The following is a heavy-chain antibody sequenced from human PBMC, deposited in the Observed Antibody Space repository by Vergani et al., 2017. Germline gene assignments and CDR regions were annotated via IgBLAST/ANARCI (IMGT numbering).Heavy chain of an antibody. V-gene: IGHV4-31*03. J-gene: IGHJ1*01. CDR2: IYYSWST. D-gene: IGHD2-15*01. CDR1: GGSISSGGYY. Sequence: QVQLQESGPGLVKPSQTLSLTCTVSGGSISSGGYYWTWIRQHPGKGLEWIGYIYYSWSTDYNPSLKNRVAMSLDTSKNQFSLNLRSVTAADTAVYYCARDKGCSGGSCSPSFQHWGQGTLVTVSS. CDR3: ARDKGCSGGSCSPSFQH.